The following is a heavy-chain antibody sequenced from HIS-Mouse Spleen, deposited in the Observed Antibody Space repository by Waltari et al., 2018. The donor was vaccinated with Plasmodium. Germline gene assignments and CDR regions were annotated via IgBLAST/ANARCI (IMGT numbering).Heavy chain of an antibody. CDR2: IWYDGSNK. Sequence: QVQLVESGGGVVQPGRSLRLSCAASGFTFSSYGMHWVRQAPGKGLEWVAVIWYDGSNKYYADSVKGRFTISRDNSKNTLYLQMNSLRAEDTAVYYCARLVVVASKDSYWGQGTLVTVSS. CDR3: ARLVVVASKDSY. CDR1: GFTFSSYG. D-gene: IGHD2-15*01. V-gene: IGHV3-33*01. J-gene: IGHJ4*02.